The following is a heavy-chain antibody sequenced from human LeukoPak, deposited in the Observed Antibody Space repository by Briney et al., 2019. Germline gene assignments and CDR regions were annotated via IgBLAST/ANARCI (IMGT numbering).Heavy chain of an antibody. Sequence: GRSLRLSCAASGFTFSSYAMHWVRQAPGKGLEWVAVISYDGSNKYYADSVKGRFTISRDNSKNTLYLQMNGLRAEDTAVYYCARDRDYYGSGSYYIGYWGQGTLVTVSS. V-gene: IGHV3-30*04. CDR3: ARDRDYYGSGSYYIGY. CDR2: ISYDGSNK. CDR1: GFTFSSYA. J-gene: IGHJ4*02. D-gene: IGHD3-10*01.